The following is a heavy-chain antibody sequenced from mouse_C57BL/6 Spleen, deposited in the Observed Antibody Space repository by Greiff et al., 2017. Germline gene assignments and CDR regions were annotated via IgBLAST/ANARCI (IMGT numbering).Heavy chain of an antibody. CDR1: GFSFNTYA. Sequence: EVKVVESGGGLVQPKGSLKLSCAASGFSFNTYAMNWVRQAPGKGLEWVARIRSKSNNYATYYADSVTDRFTISRDDSESMLYLQMNHFRSEDTAVYYCVGGDSGSLYYDALDYWGQGTSVTVSS. CDR2: IRSKSNNYAT. CDR3: VGGDSGSLYYDALDY. J-gene: IGHJ4*01. D-gene: IGHD1-3*01. V-gene: IGHV10-1*01.